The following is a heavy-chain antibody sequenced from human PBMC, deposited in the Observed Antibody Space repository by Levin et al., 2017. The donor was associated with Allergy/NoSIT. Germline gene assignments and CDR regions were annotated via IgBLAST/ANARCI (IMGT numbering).Heavy chain of an antibody. CDR1: GYTFTGYY. D-gene: IGHD3-10*01. CDR2: INPNSGGT. Sequence: GESLKISCKASGYTFTGYYMHWVRQAPGQGLEWMGWINPNSGGTNYAQKFQGRVTMTRDTSISTAYMELSRLRSDDTAVYYCARGGLHYYGSGNWFDPWGQGTLVTVSS. V-gene: IGHV1-2*02. J-gene: IGHJ5*02. CDR3: ARGGLHYYGSGNWFDP.